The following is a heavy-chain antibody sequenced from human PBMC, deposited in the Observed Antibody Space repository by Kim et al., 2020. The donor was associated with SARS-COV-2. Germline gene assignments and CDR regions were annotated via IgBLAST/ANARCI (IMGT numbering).Heavy chain of an antibody. D-gene: IGHD3-9*01. V-gene: IGHV3-15*01. J-gene: IGHJ4*02. CDR3: TTDAYVLRYFDWPHYFDY. Sequence: KGRFTISRDDSKNTLYLQMNSLKTEDTAVYYCTTDAYVLRYFDWPHYFDYWGQGTLVTVSS.